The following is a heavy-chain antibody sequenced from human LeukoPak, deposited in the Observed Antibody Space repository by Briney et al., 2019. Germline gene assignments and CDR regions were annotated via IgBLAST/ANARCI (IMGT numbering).Heavy chain of an antibody. Sequence: PSETPSLTCAVSRGSIINYYWTWVRQSAGKGLEWIGRISDSGTTDYNPSLRSRVVMSVDTSKNQFSLTLMSVTAADTAVYYCAGRTGHNLLDHWGQGIRVTVSS. CDR2: ISDSGTT. CDR3: AGRTGHNLLDH. CDR1: RGSIINYY. V-gene: IGHV4-4*07. D-gene: IGHD1-14*01. J-gene: IGHJ4*02.